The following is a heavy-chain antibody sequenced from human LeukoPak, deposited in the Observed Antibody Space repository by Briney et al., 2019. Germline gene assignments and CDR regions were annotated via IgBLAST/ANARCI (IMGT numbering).Heavy chain of an antibody. V-gene: IGHV3-30*04. CDR2: ISYDGSNK. J-gene: IGHJ4*02. D-gene: IGHD1/OR15-1a*01. CDR1: GFTFSSYA. Sequence: GGSLRLSCAASGFTFSSYAMHWVRQAPGKGLEWVAVISYDGSNKYYADSVKGRFTISRDNSKNTLYLQMNSLRAEDTAVYYCARFNSGQSVEWGNKLDYWGQGTLVTVSS. CDR3: ARFNSGQSVEWGNKLDY.